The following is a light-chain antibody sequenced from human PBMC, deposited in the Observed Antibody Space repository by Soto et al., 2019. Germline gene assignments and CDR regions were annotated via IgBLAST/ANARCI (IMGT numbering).Light chain of an antibody. CDR1: TGAVTSGYF. CDR2: SIR. V-gene: IGLV7-43*01. J-gene: IGLJ1*01. CDR3: LLYYGGAYV. Sequence: QTVVTQEPSLTVSPGGTVTLTCASSTGAVTSGYFPNWFQQKPGQPPRALIYSIRNKHSWTPARFSGSLLGGKAALTLSGVQPEDEAEYYCLLYYGGAYVFGTGTKLTVL.